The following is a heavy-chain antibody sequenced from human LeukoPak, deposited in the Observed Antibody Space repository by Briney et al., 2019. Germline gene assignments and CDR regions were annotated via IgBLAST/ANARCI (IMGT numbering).Heavy chain of an antibody. CDR2: IIPILGIA. J-gene: IGHJ6*02. CDR1: GGTFSSYT. CDR3: ARPSTVTTNYYYYYGMDV. V-gene: IGHV1-69*02. Sequence: TVKVSCKASGGTFSSYTISWVRQAPGQGLEWMGRIIPILGIANYAQKFQGRVTITADKSTSTAYMELSSLRSEGTAVYYCARPSTVTTNYYYYYGMDVWGQGTTVTVSS. D-gene: IGHD4-17*01.